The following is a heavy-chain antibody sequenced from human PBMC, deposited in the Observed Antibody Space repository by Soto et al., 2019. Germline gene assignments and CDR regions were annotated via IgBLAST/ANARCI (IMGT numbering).Heavy chain of an antibody. D-gene: IGHD4-17*01. CDR1: GFTFSNAW. J-gene: IGHJ4*02. CDR3: TTKGATVKIPFDY. Sequence: EVQLVEAGGGLVKPGGSLSLSCAASGFTFSNAWMSWVRQAPGKGLEWVGRIKSKTDGGTTDYAAPVKGRFTISRDDSKNTLYLQMNSLKTEDTAVYYCTTKGATVKIPFDYWGQGTLVTVSS. CDR2: IKSKTDGGTT. V-gene: IGHV3-15*01.